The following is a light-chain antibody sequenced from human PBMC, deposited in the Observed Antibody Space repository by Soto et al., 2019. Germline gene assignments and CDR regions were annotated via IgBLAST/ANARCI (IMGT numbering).Light chain of an antibody. CDR2: DAS. J-gene: IGKJ3*01. Sequence: DIQMTQSPSSLSASVGDRVTITCQASQDFSNFLNWYQQKPGKAPKLLIYDASNWETGVPSRFSGGGSGTHFTFTISSLQPEDIATYYCQQYGNLPLTFGPGTKVDIK. CDR1: QDFSNF. CDR3: QQYGNLPLT. V-gene: IGKV1-33*01.